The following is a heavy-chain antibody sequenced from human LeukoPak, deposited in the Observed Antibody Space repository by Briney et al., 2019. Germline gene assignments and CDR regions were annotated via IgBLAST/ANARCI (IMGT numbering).Heavy chain of an antibody. CDR3: ARNASSLGAGAFDI. CDR1: GGSISSSSLY. CDR2: VYYSGSS. D-gene: IGHD2-2*01. J-gene: IGHJ3*02. V-gene: IGHV4-39*01. Sequence: SEPLSLTCTVSGGSISSSSLYWDWIRQPPGKGLEWIGTVYYSGSSYYNPSLKSRVTISVDTSKNQFSLKLSSVTAADTALYYCARNASSLGAGAFDIWGQGTMVTVSS.